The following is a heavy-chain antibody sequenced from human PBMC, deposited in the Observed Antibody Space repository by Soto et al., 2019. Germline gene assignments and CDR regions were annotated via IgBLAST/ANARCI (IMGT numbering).Heavy chain of an antibody. CDR2: IGIGSSTK. J-gene: IGHJ3*01. CDR3: ARDQLYYNDISGRPLNAFDV. CDR1: EFTFRNYG. D-gene: IGHD3-22*01. Sequence: GGSLSLSCAASEFTFRNYGMNWVRQAPGEGLEWVSYIGIGSSTKYYADSVKGRFTISRDNAKNSLYLQMNSLRAEDTAVYYCARDQLYYNDISGRPLNAFDVWGQGTTVTVSS. V-gene: IGHV3-48*01.